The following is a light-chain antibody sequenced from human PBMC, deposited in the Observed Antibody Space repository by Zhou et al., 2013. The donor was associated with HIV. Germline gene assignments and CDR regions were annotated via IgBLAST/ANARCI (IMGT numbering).Light chain of an antibody. J-gene: IGKJ4*01. Sequence: DIQLTQSPSFLSASVGDRVTMTCRASQDIGNYLAWYQQKPGRAPNLLMYAASTLQGGVPSRFSGGGSGTEFTPTIHGLQPEDFATYYCQQLNGRRTFGGGTKV. CDR1: QDIGNY. V-gene: IGKV1-9*01. CDR2: AAS. CDR3: QQLNGRRT.